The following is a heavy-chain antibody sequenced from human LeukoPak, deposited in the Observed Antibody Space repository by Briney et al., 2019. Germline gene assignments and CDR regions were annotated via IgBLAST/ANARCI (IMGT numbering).Heavy chain of an antibody. CDR3: ARGGSYSSSPNWYFDL. CDR2: SNSDGSST. V-gene: IGHV3-74*01. D-gene: IGHD6-13*01. CDR1: GFTFSSYW. Sequence: GGSLRLSCAAAGFTFSSYWMHWVRQAPRNGLVWVSRSNSDGSSTRYADSVKGRLTISRDNTTNTSYLQMNSLRTEDTAVYYCARGGSYSSSPNWYFDLWGRGTMVTVSS. J-gene: IGHJ2*01.